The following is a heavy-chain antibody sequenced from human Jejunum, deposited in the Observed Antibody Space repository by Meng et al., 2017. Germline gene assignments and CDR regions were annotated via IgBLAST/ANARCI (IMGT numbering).Heavy chain of an antibody. V-gene: IGHV4-30-2*01. J-gene: IGHJ5*02. CDR3: ARASVGNCGGDCYSPHWFDP. Sequence: QLQLQESGSGLVQPSQTLSLTCAVPGGSLISGAYSWSWIRQPPGKGLEWIGHSYHTGSSNYNPSLESRVTISVDRSKNQFSLKLTSVTAADTAVYYCARASVGNCGGDCYSPHWFDPWGQGTLVTVSS. CDR1: GGSLISGAYS. D-gene: IGHD2-21*02. CDR2: SYHTGSS.